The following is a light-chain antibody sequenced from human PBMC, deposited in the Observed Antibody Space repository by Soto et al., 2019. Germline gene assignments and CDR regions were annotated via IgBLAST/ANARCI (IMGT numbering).Light chain of an antibody. CDR3: QQYYSTLFT. CDR1: QSVLYSSNNKNY. V-gene: IGKV4-1*01. CDR2: WAS. J-gene: IGKJ3*01. Sequence: DIVMTQSPDSLAVSLGERATINCKSSQSVLYSSNNKNYLAWYQKKPGQPPKLLIYWASTREFGVPDRFSGSGSGTDFTLTISSLQAEDVAIYYCQQYYSTLFTFGPGTKVDIK.